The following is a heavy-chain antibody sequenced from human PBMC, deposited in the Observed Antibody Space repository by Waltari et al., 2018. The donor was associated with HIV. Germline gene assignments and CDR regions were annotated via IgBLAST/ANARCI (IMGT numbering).Heavy chain of an antibody. CDR3: VGDRTALTTGDFDS. J-gene: IGHJ4*02. D-gene: IGHD1-1*01. Sequence: ELVESGGGLFKPGQSFRLSCNASGIAFDLFTRPWVRRAPGRGLEWVAAISRCSSFSYYSDSFKGRISISRDNAKKSLFLQMNSLTADDTGLYFCVGDRTALTTGDFDSWGQGVPVIVSS. V-gene: IGHV3-21*02. CDR2: ISRCSSFS. CDR1: GIAFDLFT.